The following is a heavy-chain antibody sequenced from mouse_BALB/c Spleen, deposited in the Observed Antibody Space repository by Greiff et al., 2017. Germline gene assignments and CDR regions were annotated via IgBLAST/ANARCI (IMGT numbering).Heavy chain of an antibody. Sequence: QVQLQQSGAELAKPGASVKMSCKASGYTFTSYWMHWVKQRPGQGLEWIGYINPSTGYTEYNQKFKDKATLTADKSSSTAYMQLSSLTSEDSAVYYCADYRYDGSWFAYWGQGTLVTVSA. CDR1: GYTFTSYW. V-gene: IGHV1-7*01. CDR3: ADYRYDGSWFAY. CDR2: INPSTGYT. J-gene: IGHJ3*01. D-gene: IGHD2-14*01.